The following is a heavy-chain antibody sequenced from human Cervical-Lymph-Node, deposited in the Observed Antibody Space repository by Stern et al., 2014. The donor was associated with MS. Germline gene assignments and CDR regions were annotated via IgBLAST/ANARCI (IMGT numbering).Heavy chain of an antibody. CDR2: IYTTGST. J-gene: IGHJ4*02. Sequence: QLQLQESGPGLVKPSQTLSLTCTVSGGSVGSGSYDWSWIRQPAGKGLEWIGRIYTTGSTYYNPPLKSRVPLSIRPSKNHFSLKLPSVTAADTAVYYCARDKEDTNMAFRYFDNWGQGTLVTVSS. CDR3: ARDKEDTNMAFRYFDN. CDR1: GGSVGSGSYD. V-gene: IGHV4-61*02. D-gene: IGHD5-18*01.